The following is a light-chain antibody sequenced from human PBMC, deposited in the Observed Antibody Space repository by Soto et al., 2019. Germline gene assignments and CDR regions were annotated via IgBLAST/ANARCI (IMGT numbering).Light chain of an antibody. CDR3: SSYTSSSTRV. CDR1: SSDVGGYNY. J-gene: IGLJ2*01. Sequence: QSALTQPASVSGSPGHSITSSCTGTSSDVGGYNYVSWYQQHPGKAPKLMIYDVSNRPSGVSNRFSGSKSGNTASLTISGLQAEDEADYYCSSYTSSSTRVFGGATKLTVL. CDR2: DVS. V-gene: IGLV2-14*01.